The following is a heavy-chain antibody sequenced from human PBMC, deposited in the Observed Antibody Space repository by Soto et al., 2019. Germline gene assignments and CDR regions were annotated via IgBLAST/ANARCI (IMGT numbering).Heavy chain of an antibody. D-gene: IGHD3-22*01. Sequence: ASVKVSCKASGYTFTSYGISWVRQAPGQGLEWMGWISAYNGNTNYAQKLQGRVTMTTDTSTSTAYMELRSLRSDDTAVYYCARVSKSYYDSSGLRYYYYGMDVWGQGTTVT. CDR2: ISAYNGNT. CDR1: GYTFTSYG. V-gene: IGHV1-18*01. CDR3: ARVSKSYYDSSGLRYYYYGMDV. J-gene: IGHJ6*02.